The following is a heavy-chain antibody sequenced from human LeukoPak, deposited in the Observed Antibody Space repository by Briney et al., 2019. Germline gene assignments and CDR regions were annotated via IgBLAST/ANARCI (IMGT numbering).Heavy chain of an antibody. CDR2: ICSEGINT. D-gene: IGHD6-6*01. CDR3: AREQQLVPDY. CDR1: GFTFSNFW. Sequence: GGSLRVSCGAPGFTFSNFWMQWGRHAPGKGLVWVSRICSEGINTNYADSVKGRFTLSRDNAKNTLNLQLNRLRAEDTAVDYCAREQQLVPDYWGRGTLATVSS. J-gene: IGHJ4*02. V-gene: IGHV3-74*01.